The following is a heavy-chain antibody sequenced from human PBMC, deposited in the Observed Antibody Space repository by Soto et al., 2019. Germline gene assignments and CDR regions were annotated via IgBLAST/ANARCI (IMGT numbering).Heavy chain of an antibody. CDR3: AKVPTRGYYFDH. V-gene: IGHV3-23*01. CDR2: MSGTGGGT. D-gene: IGHD5-12*01. CDR1: GFTLSTYA. Sequence: EVQLLESGGHLVQPGGSLRLSCAASGFTLSTYAMSWVRQAPGKGLEWVSAMSGTGGGTYYADSVKGRFTISRDNSKNNLYMQINSLRAEDTAVYYCAKVPTRGYYFDHWGQGTLVTVSS. J-gene: IGHJ4*02.